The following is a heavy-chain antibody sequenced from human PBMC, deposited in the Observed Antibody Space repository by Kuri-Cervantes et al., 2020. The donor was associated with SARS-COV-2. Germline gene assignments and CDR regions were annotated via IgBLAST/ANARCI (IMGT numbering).Heavy chain of an antibody. CDR2: IISIFGTA. Sequence: KISCKASGGTFSSYAISWVRQAPGQGLEWMGGIISIFGTANYAQKFQGRVTITTDESTSTAYMELSSLRSEDTAVYYCARGGDGYMNWFDPWGQGTLVTVSS. D-gene: IGHD5-24*01. CDR1: GGTFSSYA. J-gene: IGHJ5*02. CDR3: ARGGDGYMNWFDP. V-gene: IGHV1-69*05.